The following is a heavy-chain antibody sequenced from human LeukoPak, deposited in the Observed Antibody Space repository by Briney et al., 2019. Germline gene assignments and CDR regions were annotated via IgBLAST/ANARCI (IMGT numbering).Heavy chain of an antibody. J-gene: IGHJ4*02. CDR3: ARSPGGNARTWLDY. D-gene: IGHD4-23*01. Sequence: GASVKVSCTASGYTFINYALHWVRQAPGQRLEWMGWTNGATGNTKFSQDFEGRLTITIDTSASTAYMELSSLRSEDTAVYYCARSPGGNARTWLDYWGQGTLVTVSS. CDR1: GYTFINYA. V-gene: IGHV1-3*02. CDR2: TNGATGNT.